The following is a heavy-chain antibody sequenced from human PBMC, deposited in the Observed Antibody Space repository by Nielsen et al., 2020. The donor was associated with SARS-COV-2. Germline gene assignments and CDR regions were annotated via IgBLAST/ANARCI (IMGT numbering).Heavy chain of an antibody. Sequence: GESLKISCAASGFTFSDYYMSWVRQAPGKGLEWVSVIYSGGSTYYADSVKGRFTISRDNSKNTLYLQMNSLRAEDTAVYYCARDSYGGNGYFDYWGQGTLVTVSS. V-gene: IGHV3-53*01. CDR1: GFTFSDYY. CDR2: IYSGGST. CDR3: ARDSYGGNGYFDY. J-gene: IGHJ4*02. D-gene: IGHD4-23*01.